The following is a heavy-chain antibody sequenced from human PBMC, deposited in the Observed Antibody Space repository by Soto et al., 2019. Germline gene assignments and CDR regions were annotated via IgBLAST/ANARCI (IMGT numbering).Heavy chain of an antibody. CDR2: IYYIGST. J-gene: IGHJ3*02. CDR1: GGSISSGGYY. D-gene: IGHD6-13*01. Sequence: SEALSLTCSVSGGSISSGGYYWSWIRHHPGHGLEWIGYIYYIGSTYYNPSLKSRVTISVHTSKNQFSLKLSSVTAADTAVYYCARASYSSIGYAAFHIWG. CDR3: ARASYSSIGYAAFHI. V-gene: IGHV4-31*03.